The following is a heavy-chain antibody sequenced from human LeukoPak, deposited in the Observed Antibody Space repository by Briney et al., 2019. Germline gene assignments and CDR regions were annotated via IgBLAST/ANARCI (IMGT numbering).Heavy chain of an antibody. Sequence: SVKVSCKASGYTFTSYGISWVRQAPGQGLEWMGRIIPILGIANYAQKFQGRVTITADKSTSTAYMELSSLRSEDTAVYYCARCGGDWQYYFDYWGQGTLVTVSS. V-gene: IGHV1-69*04. CDR1: GYTFTSYG. CDR3: ARCGGDWQYYFDY. D-gene: IGHD2-21*02. J-gene: IGHJ4*02. CDR2: IIPILGIA.